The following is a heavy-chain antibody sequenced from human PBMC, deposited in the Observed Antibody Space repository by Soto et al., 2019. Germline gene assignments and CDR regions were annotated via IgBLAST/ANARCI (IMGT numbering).Heavy chain of an antibody. CDR3: ARVNYDFWSGYSYYYYYGMDV. Sequence: SETLSLTCAVYGGSFSGYYWSWIRQPPGKGLEWIGEINHSGSTNYNPSLKSRVTISVDTSKNQFSLKLSSVTAADTAVYYCARVNYDFWSGYSYYYYYGMDVWGQGTTVTVSS. D-gene: IGHD3-3*01. J-gene: IGHJ6*02. CDR1: GGSFSGYY. V-gene: IGHV4-34*01. CDR2: INHSGST.